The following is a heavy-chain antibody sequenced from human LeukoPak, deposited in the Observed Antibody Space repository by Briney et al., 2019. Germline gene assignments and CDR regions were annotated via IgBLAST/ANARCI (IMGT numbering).Heavy chain of an antibody. CDR3: GGWGIVGATTSDAFDI. J-gene: IGHJ3*02. CDR1: GYSFTSYW. D-gene: IGHD1-26*01. CDR2: IYPGDSDT. V-gene: IGHV5-51*01. Sequence: GESLKISCKGSGYSFTSYWIGWVRQMPGKGLEWMGVIYPGDSDTRYSPSFQGQVTISADKSISTAYLQWSSLKASDTAMYYCGGWGIVGATTSDAFDIWGQGTVVTVSS.